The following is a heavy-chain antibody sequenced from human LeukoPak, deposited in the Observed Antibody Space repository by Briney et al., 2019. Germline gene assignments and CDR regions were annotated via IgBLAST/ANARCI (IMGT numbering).Heavy chain of an antibody. V-gene: IGHV4-59*08. CDR3: ARVKGFGTWYFDY. J-gene: IGHJ4*02. CDR2: IYYSGST. CDR1: GGSISSYY. Sequence: SETLSLTCTVSGGSISSYYWSWIRQPPGKGLEWIGYIYYSGSTNYNPSLKSRVTISVDTSKNQFSLKLSSVTAADTAVYYCARVKGFGTWYFDYWGQGTLVTVSS. D-gene: IGHD3-10*01.